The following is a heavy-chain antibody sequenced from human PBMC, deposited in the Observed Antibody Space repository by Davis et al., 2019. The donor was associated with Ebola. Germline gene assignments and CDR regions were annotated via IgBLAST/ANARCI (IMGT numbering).Heavy chain of an antibody. CDR2: IYNGGST. Sequence: GESLKISCAASGFTFSDYYMSWIRQAPGKGLEWVSVIYNGGSTYYADSVKGRFTISRDNSKNTLYLQMNSLGVEDTAVYYCARGGPFLEWLLMDPWGQGTLVTVSS. CDR1: GFTFSDYY. D-gene: IGHD3-3*02. J-gene: IGHJ5*02. V-gene: IGHV3-53*01. CDR3: ARGGPFLEWLLMDP.